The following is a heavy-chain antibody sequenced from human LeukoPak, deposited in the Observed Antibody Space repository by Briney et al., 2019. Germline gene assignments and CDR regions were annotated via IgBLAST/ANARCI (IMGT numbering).Heavy chain of an antibody. CDR1: GGSFSGYY. Sequence: SETLSLTCAVYGGSFSGYYWSWIRQPPGKGLEWIGEINHSGSTYYNPSLKSRVTISVDTSKNQFSLKLSSVTAADTAVYYCARGGGVCSGGSCYPDAFDIWGQGTMVTVSS. J-gene: IGHJ3*02. D-gene: IGHD2-15*01. V-gene: IGHV4-34*01. CDR2: INHSGST. CDR3: ARGGGVCSGGSCYPDAFDI.